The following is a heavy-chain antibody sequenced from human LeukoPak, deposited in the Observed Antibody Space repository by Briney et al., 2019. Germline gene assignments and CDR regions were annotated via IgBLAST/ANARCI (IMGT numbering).Heavy chain of an antibody. V-gene: IGHV5-51*01. D-gene: IGHD2-21*02. CDR1: GYSFTSHW. Sequence: GESLKISCKGSGYSFTSHWIGWVRQMPGKGLEWMRIIYPGDSDSRQSPSLRGQVTISADKSINTAYLQWNSLKASDTAMYYCARGHHVVVATATWASDAFDLWGQGTMVTVSS. CDR2: IYPGDSDS. J-gene: IGHJ3*01. CDR3: ARGHHVVVATATWASDAFDL.